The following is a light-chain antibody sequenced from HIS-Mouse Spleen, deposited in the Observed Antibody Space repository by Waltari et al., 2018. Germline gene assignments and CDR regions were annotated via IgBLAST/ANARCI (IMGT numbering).Light chain of an antibody. CDR3: NSRNSSGNHVV. Sequence: SSELTQDPAVSVALGPTARIPCQGDSLRSYYATWYQQKPGQAPVLVIYGKNNRPSGIPDRFSCSSSGNTASLTITGAQAEDEADYYCNSRNSSGNHVVFGGGTKLTVL. J-gene: IGLJ2*01. CDR2: GKN. CDR1: SLRSYY. V-gene: IGLV3-19*01.